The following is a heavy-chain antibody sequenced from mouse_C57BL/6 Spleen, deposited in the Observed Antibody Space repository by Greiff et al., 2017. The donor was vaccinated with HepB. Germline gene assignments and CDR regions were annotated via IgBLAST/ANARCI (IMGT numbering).Heavy chain of an antibody. CDR1: GYTFTSYW. D-gene: IGHD2-4*01. J-gene: IGHJ3*01. CDR3: ARAVYYYSTEARVFFAY. CDR2: IYPSDSET. V-gene: IGHV1-61*01. Sequence: QVQLQQPGAELVRPGSSVKLSCKASGYTFTSYWMDWVKQRPGQGLEWIGNIYPSDSETHYNQKFKDKATLTVDKSSSTAYMQLSSLTSEVSAVYYCARAVYYYSTEARVFFAYWGQGTLVTVSA.